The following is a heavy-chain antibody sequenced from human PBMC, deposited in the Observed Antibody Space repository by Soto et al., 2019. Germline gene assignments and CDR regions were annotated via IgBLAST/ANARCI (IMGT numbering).Heavy chain of an antibody. J-gene: IGHJ6*02. Sequence: EVQLVQSGAEVKKPGESLKISCKGSGYSFTSYWIGWVRQMPGKGLEWMGIIYPSDSDTRYSPSFQGQVTSLAGKSISTAYPQWSSLKASETAMYYCARGDIVVVPAAIWYYYYGMDVWGQGTTVTVSS. D-gene: IGHD2-2*02. CDR3: ARGDIVVVPAAIWYYYYGMDV. V-gene: IGHV5-51*01. CDR1: GYSFTSYW. CDR2: IYPSDSDT.